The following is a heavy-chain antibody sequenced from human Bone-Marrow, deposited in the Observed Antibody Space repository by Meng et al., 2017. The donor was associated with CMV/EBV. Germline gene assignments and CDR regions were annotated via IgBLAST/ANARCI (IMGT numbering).Heavy chain of an antibody. CDR2: IKHSGDT. Sequence: QVQLQHWGSGLLKPSETLSLTCAVYGGSFSGYYWSWIRQPPGKGLEWIGEIKHSGDTNYNPSLKSRVTISLDMSKNQFSLNLKSVTAADTAVYFCARDEEGILGHWGQGTLVTVSS. CDR3: ARDEEGILGH. D-gene: IGHD3-16*01. V-gene: IGHV4-34*01. J-gene: IGHJ4*02. CDR1: GGSFSGYY.